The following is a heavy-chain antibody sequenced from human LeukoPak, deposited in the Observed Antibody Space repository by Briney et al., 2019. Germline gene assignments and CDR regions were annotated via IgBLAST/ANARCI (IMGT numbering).Heavy chain of an antibody. CDR2: IKQDGSEK. J-gene: IGHJ6*03. CDR3: ARGKSGSYYEYYYYYMDV. D-gene: IGHD1-26*01. Sequence: GGSLRLSCAASGFTFSSYWMSWVRQAPGKGLEWVANIKQDGSEKYYVDSVKGRFTISRDNAKNSLYLQMNSLRAEDTAVYYCARGKSGSYYEYYYYYMDVWDKGTTVTVSS. V-gene: IGHV3-7*01. CDR1: GFTFSSYW.